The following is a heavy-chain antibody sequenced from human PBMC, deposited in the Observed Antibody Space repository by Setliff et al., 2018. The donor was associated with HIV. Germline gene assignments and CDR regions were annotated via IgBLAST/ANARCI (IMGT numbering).Heavy chain of an antibody. CDR1: GGSITNSNYY. Sequence: PSETLSLTCTVSGGSITNSNYYWGWFRQPPGKGLEWIGAIYYTENTYYNPSLKSRVTMSVDTSKSQFSLKLRSVTAADTAVYFCATLRWLQSKHSDYWGQGILVTVSS. CDR3: ATLRWLQSKHSDY. CDR2: IYYTENT. D-gene: IGHD4-17*01. V-gene: IGHV4-39*01. J-gene: IGHJ4*01.